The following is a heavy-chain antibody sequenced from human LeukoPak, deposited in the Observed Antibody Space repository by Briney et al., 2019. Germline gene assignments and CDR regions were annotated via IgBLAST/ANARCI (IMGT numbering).Heavy chain of an antibody. Sequence: SAKVSCKASGGTFSSYAISWVRQAPGQGLEWMGGIIPIFGTANYAQKFQGRVTITADESTSTAYMELSSLRSEDTAAYYYARDRVQLWLSGNFDYWGQGTLVTVSS. CDR3: ARDRVQLWLSGNFDY. D-gene: IGHD5-18*01. J-gene: IGHJ4*02. CDR1: GGTFSSYA. CDR2: IIPIFGTA. V-gene: IGHV1-69*13.